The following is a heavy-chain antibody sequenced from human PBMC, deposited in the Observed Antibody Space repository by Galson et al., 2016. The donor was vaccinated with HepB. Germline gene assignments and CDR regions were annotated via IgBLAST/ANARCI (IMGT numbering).Heavy chain of an antibody. J-gene: IGHJ4*02. D-gene: IGHD2-21*02. V-gene: IGHV4-61*02. Sequence: TLSLTCNVSGGSISSANNYWSWIRQPAGKGLEWLGRVYSTGGTSYNPSLKSRLTISVDTSKNQFSLRLSSVTPADTAVYFCATGSSGDKRRNERHFDHWGQGSLVTVS. CDR1: GGSISSANNY. CDR2: VYSTGGT. CDR3: ATGSSGDKRRNERHFDH.